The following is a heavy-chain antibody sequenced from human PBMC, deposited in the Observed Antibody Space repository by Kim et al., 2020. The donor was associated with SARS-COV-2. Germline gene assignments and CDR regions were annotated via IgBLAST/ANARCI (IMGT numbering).Heavy chain of an antibody. CDR1: GYTFTGYY. CDR3: ARWGGAARGYSGYDYSGFDY. Sequence: ASVKVSCKASGYTFTGYYMHWVRQAPGQGLEWMGWIKPNSGGTNYAQKFQGRVTMTRDTSISTAYMELSRLRSDDTAVYYCARWGGAARGYSGYDYSGFDYWGQGTLVTVSS. V-gene: IGHV1-2*02. D-gene: IGHD5-12*01. J-gene: IGHJ4*02. CDR2: IKPNSGGT.